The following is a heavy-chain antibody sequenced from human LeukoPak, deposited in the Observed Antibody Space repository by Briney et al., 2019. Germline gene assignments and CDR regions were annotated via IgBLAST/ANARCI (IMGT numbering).Heavy chain of an antibody. CDR2: IYHSGST. V-gene: IGHV4-59*13. CDR1: GVSITTYY. CDR3: ARERAVTTYYYFDY. D-gene: IGHD4-17*01. J-gene: IGHJ4*02. Sequence: SETLSLTCTVSGVSITTYYWSWIRQPPGKGLEWIGYIYHSGSTTYNPSLESRVTISVDTSKNQFSLKLSSVTAADTAVYYCARERAVTTYYYFDYWGQGTLVTVSS.